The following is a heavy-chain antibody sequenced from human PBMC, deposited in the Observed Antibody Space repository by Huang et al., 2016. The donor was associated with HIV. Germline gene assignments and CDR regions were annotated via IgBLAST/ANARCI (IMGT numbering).Heavy chain of an antibody. Sequence: EVQLIESGGGLVKPGSSLRLSCGGSGFSFSTVGMSWVRQTRGKGLEWVAVIKNSLDGGTTDYAAPVRGRFIISRDDSKNRRDLQMHDLKAADTAVYYCTTWISTAAGGNWGQGTLVTVSS. CDR2: IKNSLDGGTT. V-gene: IGHV3-15*01. CDR1: GFSFSTVG. CDR3: TTWISTAAGGN. J-gene: IGHJ4*02. D-gene: IGHD2-15*01.